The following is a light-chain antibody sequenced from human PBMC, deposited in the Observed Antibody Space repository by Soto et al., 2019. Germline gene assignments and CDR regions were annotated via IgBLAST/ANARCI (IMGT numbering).Light chain of an antibody. CDR1: QSFNSIY. Sequence: VMTQSPATLSVTTGERATLSCRASQSFNSIYLAWYQQKPGQAPRLLIYGASSRATGIPDRFSGSGSGTDFTLTISRLEPEDFAVYYCHQYDSWTFGQGTKVDIK. J-gene: IGKJ1*01. V-gene: IGKV3-20*01. CDR2: GAS. CDR3: HQYDSWT.